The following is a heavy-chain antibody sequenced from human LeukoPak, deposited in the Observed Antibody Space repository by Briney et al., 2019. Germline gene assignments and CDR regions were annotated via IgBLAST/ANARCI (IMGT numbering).Heavy chain of an antibody. D-gene: IGHD2-2*01. Sequence: SETLSLTCAVYGGSFSGYYWSWIRQPPGKGLAWIGEINHSGSTNYNPSLKSRVTISVDTSKNQFSLKLSSVTAADTAVYYCARARVVPAAMYYWGQGTLVTVSS. CDR2: INHSGST. V-gene: IGHV4-34*01. CDR1: GGSFSGYY. J-gene: IGHJ4*02. CDR3: ARARVVPAAMYY.